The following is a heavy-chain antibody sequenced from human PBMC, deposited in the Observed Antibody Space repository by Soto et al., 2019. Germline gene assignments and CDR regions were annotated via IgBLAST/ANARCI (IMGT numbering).Heavy chain of an antibody. CDR1: RGSISSGGYY. D-gene: IGHD1-1*01. J-gene: IGHJ3*02. CDR2: IFYSGIN. V-gene: IGHV4-31*03. CDR3: TRVNMENSDGIYDAFYS. Sequence: PSETLSLTCTVSRGSISSGGYYWSWLRHHPGKGLEWIGSIFYSGINHYNPSLKSRCSMSVDTSKRQFSLRLGYATVADTAVCYCTRVNMENSDGIYDAFYSWGQGTTVTVSS.